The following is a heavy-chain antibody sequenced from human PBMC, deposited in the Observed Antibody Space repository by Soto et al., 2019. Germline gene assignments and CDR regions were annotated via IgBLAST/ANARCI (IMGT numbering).Heavy chain of an antibody. CDR2: ISTGGSDK. J-gene: IGHJ1*01. CDR1: GVTFSSHG. V-gene: IGHV3-30*03. Sequence: GWSLRLSCTASGVTFSSHGMNWVRQAPGKGLEWVASISTGGSDKYYADSVKGRVAISRDNSKNTLYLQMSSLRAEDSSVYYCALNYHDSSGYTHFRHWGQGTLVTVSS. CDR3: ALNYHDSSGYTHFRH. D-gene: IGHD3-22*01.